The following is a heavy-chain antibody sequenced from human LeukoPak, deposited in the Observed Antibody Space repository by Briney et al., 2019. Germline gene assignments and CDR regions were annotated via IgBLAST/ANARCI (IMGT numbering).Heavy chain of an antibody. D-gene: IGHD3-10*01. V-gene: IGHV3-7*01. J-gene: IGHJ6*02. Sequence: GGSLRLSCAASGFTFSSYWMSWVRQAPGKGLEWVANIKQDGSEKYYVDSVKGRFTISRDNAKNSLYLQMNSLRAEDTAVYYCARDPSGVDGSGSYYPVNYYYYGMDVWGQGTTVTVSS. CDR3: ARDPSGVDGSGSYYPVNYYYYGMDV. CDR2: IKQDGSEK. CDR1: GFTFSSYW.